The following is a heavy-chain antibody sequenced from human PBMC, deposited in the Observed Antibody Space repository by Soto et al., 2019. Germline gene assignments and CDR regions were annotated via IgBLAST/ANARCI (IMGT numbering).Heavy chain of an antibody. CDR2: IHPGDSDT. J-gene: IGHJ4*02. V-gene: IGHV5-51*01. Sequence: PGESLKISCEGSGFSFSKYTVGWVRQIPGKGLEWMGIIHPGDSDTRYSPSFQGQVTISADKSISTAYLQWSSLKASDTAMYYCARLQDTAMGIDYWGQGTPVTVSS. CDR3: ARLQDTAMGIDY. D-gene: IGHD5-18*01. CDR1: GFSFSKYT.